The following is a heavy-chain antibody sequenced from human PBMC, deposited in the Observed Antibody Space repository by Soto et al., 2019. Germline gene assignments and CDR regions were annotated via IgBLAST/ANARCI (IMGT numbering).Heavy chain of an antibody. J-gene: IGHJ6*02. Sequence: SETLSLTCTVSGGSVSSGSYYWSWIRQPPGKGLEWIGYIYYSGSTNYNPSLKSRVTISVDTSKNQFSLKLSSVTAADTAVYYCARLSYGPYYYYGMDVWGQGTTVTVSS. CDR3: ARLSYGPYYYYGMDV. CDR2: IYYSGST. CDR1: GGSVSSGSYY. D-gene: IGHD5-18*01. V-gene: IGHV4-61*01.